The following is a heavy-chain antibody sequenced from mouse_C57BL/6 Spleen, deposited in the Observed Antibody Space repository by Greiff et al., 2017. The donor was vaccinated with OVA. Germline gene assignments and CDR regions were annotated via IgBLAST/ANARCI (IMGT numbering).Heavy chain of an antibody. CDR3: ARLWDGAYYFDY. V-gene: IGHV1-80*01. D-gene: IGHD4-1*01. CDR1: GYAFSSYW. Sequence: QVQLKESGAELVKPGASVKISCKASGYAFSSYWMNWVKQRPGKGLEWIGQIYPGDGDTNYNGKFKGKATLTADKSSSTAYMQLSSLTSEDSAVYFCARLWDGAYYFDYWGQGTTLTVSS. CDR2: IYPGDGDT. J-gene: IGHJ2*01.